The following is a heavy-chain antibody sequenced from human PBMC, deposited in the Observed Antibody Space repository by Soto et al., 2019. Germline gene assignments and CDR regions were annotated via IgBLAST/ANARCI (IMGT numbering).Heavy chain of an antibody. V-gene: IGHV3-73*01. D-gene: IGHD2-2*01. CDR1: GFTFSGSA. Sequence: EVQLVESGGGLVQPGGSLKLSCAASGFTFSGSAMHWVRQASGKGLEWVGRIRSKANSYATADAASLKDRFTISRDDSKNTAYLQMNGMKTEDTAVYNCTRHVGWIWDCSSTRCYYDYWGQGTLVTVSS. CDR2: IRSKANSYAT. CDR3: TRHVGWIWDCSSTRCYYDY. J-gene: IGHJ4*02.